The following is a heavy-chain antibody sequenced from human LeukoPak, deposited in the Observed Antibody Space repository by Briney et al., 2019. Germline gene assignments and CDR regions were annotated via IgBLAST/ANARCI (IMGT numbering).Heavy chain of an antibody. Sequence: SETLSLTCAVYGGSFSGYYWSWIRQPPGKGLEWIGEINHSGSTNYNPSLKSRVTISVDTSKNQFSLKLSSVTAADTAVYYCASLYSSSNNWFDPWGQGTLVTVSS. CDR3: ASLYSSSNNWFDP. V-gene: IGHV4-34*01. CDR2: INHSGST. J-gene: IGHJ5*02. CDR1: GGSFSGYY. D-gene: IGHD6-6*01.